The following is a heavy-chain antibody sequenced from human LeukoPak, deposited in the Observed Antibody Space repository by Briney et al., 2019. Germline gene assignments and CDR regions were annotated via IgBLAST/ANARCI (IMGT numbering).Heavy chain of an antibody. Sequence: GGSLRLSSAAAGFTSSSYVMHWVRPAADKVLEWVAVISYDGSNKYYADSVKGGFTIDRTSSKKTYYVQRNSQRAEDTAVYYCAPLVYYDSSGYLYSFDYWGQGTLVPVSS. D-gene: IGHD3-22*01. CDR1: GFTSSSYV. CDR2: ISYDGSNK. V-gene: IGHV3-30*03. CDR3: APLVYYDSSGYLYSFDY. J-gene: IGHJ4*02.